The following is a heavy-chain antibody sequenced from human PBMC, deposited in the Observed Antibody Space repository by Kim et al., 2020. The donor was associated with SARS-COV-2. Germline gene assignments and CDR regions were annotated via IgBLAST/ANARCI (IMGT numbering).Heavy chain of an antibody. J-gene: IGHJ5*02. V-gene: IGHV4-39*01. CDR2: MYHTGNT. Sequence: SETLSLTCSVSGGSVSSSNYYWGWIRQPPGKGLEWIGSMYHTGNTYYNPSLKSRVAISIDTSKNQFSLKLSSVTAADTALYYCARVVIVEEILVVVATLRWFDPWGQGTLVTVSS. CDR3: ARVVIVEEILVVVATLRWFDP. CDR1: GGSVSSSNYY. D-gene: IGHD2-2*01.